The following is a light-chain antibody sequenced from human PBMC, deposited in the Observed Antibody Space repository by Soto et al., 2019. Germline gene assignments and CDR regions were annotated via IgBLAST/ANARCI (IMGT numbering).Light chain of an antibody. Sequence: EIVLTQSPGTLSLSPGEWATLSRRAGQSVSSSDLAWYQQKPGQAPRLLIYGASSRATGIPDRFSGSGSGTDFTLTISRLESEDFAVYYCQHYGTSPPYTFGQGTKLDIK. V-gene: IGKV3-20*01. CDR1: QSVSSSD. CDR2: GAS. CDR3: QHYGTSPPYT. J-gene: IGKJ2*01.